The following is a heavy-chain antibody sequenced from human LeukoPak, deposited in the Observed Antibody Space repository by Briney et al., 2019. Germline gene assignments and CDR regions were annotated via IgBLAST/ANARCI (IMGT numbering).Heavy chain of an antibody. J-gene: IGHJ6*04. V-gene: IGHV3-23*01. D-gene: IGHD3-10*02. CDR1: GFTFSSYG. CDR2: ISGSGGST. CDR3: AELGITMIGGV. Sequence: GGSLRLSCAASGFTFSSYGMSWVRQAPGKGLDWVSAISGSGGSTYYADSVKGRFTISRDNSRNTLYLQMNSLRAADTAVYYCAELGITMIGGVWGKGTTVTIPS.